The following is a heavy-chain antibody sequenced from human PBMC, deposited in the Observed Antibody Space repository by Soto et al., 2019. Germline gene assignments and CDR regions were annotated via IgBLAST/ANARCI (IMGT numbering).Heavy chain of an antibody. CDR2: IYPDDFDT. Sequence: GESLKISCKGSGYYFPSYWIGWVRQMPGKGLEWMGIIYPDDFDTRYSPSFQGQVTISADKSISTAYLQWNSLKASDTAIYYCARHWPQLPLNLWGQGTLVTSPQ. CDR3: ARHWPQLPLNL. CDR1: GYYFPSYW. D-gene: IGHD2-2*01. V-gene: IGHV5-51*01. J-gene: IGHJ4*02.